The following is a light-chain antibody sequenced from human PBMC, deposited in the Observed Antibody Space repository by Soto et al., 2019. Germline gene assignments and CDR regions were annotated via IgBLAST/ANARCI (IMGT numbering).Light chain of an antibody. V-gene: IGLV2-14*01. CDR3: ISYTVSRSYV. CDR2: SVS. J-gene: IGLJ1*01. Sequence: QSVLTQPASVSGSPGQSITISCSGTSSDIGTYDHVAWFQQFPGKTPKLMIYSVSNRPSGVSYRFSGSKSCNTASLTISGLQAEDEADYYCISYTVSRSYVFGTGTKVTVL. CDR1: SSDIGTYDH.